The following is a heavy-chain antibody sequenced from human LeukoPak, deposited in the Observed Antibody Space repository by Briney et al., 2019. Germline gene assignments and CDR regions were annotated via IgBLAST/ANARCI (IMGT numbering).Heavy chain of an antibody. CDR1: GFTFSSYG. Sequence: GGSLRLSCAASGFTFSSYGMHWVRQAPGKGLEWVAVIWYDGSNKYYADSVKGRFTISRDNSKNTLYLQMNSLRAEDTAVYYCWASSGYYFRLGRTQSDDYWGQGTLVAVSS. CDR2: IWYDGSNK. CDR3: WASSGYYFRLGRTQSDDY. D-gene: IGHD3-22*01. J-gene: IGHJ4*02. V-gene: IGHV3-33*01.